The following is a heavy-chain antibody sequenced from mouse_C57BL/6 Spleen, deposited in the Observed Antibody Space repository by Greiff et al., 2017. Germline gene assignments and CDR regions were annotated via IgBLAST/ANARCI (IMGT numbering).Heavy chain of an antibody. CDR1: GYTFTSYW. V-gene: IGHV1-72*01. Sequence: VQLQQPGAELVKPGASVKLSCKASGYTFTSYWMHWVKQRPGRGLEWIGRFDPNSGGTKYNEKFKSKATLTVDKPSSTAYMQLSSLTSEDSAVYYCARSHDYDVVYAMDYWGQGTSVTVSS. J-gene: IGHJ4*01. D-gene: IGHD2-4*01. CDR3: ARSHDYDVVYAMDY. CDR2: FDPNSGGT.